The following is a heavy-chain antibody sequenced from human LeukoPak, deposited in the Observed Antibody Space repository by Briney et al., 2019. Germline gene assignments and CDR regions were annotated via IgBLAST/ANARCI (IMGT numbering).Heavy chain of an antibody. CDR1: GFTFDDYA. V-gene: IGHV3-9*01. D-gene: IGHD2-15*01. Sequence: QTGRSLRLSCAASGFTFDDYAMHWVRKAPGKGLEGVSGISWNSGSIGYADSVKGRFTISRDNAKNSLYLQMNSLRAEDTAVYYCARGSLGYCSGGSCYSGLPSRWGQGTLVTVSS. J-gene: IGHJ4*02. CDR2: ISWNSGSI. CDR3: ARGSLGYCSGGSCYSGLPSR.